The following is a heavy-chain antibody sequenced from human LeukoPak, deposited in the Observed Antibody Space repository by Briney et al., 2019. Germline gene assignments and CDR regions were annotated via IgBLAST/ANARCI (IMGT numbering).Heavy chain of an antibody. CDR1: GFTLSSHA. CDR2: ISYDGSNK. CDR3: AREGPPVNAFDI. J-gene: IGHJ3*02. Sequence: PGRSLRLSCATPGFTLSSHAMHWVRQAPGKGLGWVAVISYDGSNKYYADSVKGRFTISRDNSKNTLYLQMNSLRAEDTAVYYCAREGPPVNAFDIWGQGTMVTVSS. V-gene: IGHV3-30-3*01.